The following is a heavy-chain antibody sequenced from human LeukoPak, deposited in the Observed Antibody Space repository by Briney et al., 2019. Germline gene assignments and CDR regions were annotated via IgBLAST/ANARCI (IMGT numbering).Heavy chain of an antibody. CDR2: IKQDGSEK. CDR3: ARGCSGGSCYESKFAP. V-gene: IGHV3-7*01. J-gene: IGHJ5*02. D-gene: IGHD2-15*01. Sequence: PGGSLRLSCAASGFTFSSYWRSWVRQAPGKGLEWVASIKQDGSEKYFVDSVKGRFTISRDNGKNSLYLQMTSLRAEDTAVYYCARGCSGGSCYESKFAPWGQGTLVTVSS. CDR1: GFTFSSYW.